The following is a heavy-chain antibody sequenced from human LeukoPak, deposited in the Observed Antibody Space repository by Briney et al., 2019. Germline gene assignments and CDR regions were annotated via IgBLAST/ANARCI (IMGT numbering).Heavy chain of an antibody. V-gene: IGHV1-8*01. J-gene: IGHJ5*02. CDR1: GYTFTSYD. D-gene: IGHD3-3*01. CDR2: MNPNSGNT. Sequence: ASVKVSCKASGYTFTSYDINWVRQATGQGREWMGWMNPNSGNTGYAQKFQGRVTMTRNTSISTAYMELSSLRSEDTAVYYCARDTIFGGIWFDPWGQGTLVTVSS. CDR3: ARDTIFGGIWFDP.